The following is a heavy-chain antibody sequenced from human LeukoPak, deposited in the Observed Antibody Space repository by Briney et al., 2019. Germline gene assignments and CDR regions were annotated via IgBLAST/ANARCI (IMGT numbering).Heavy chain of an antibody. CDR2: IYYSGST. Sequence: PSETLSLTCTVSGDSISTSNSYWGWIRQPPGKGLEWIGSIYYSGSTYYNPSLKSRVTISVDTSKNQFSLKLSSVTAADTAVYYCARDPWLSGSSNDAFDIWGQGTMVTVSS. CDR1: GDSISTSNSY. D-gene: IGHD1-26*01. J-gene: IGHJ3*02. CDR3: ARDPWLSGSSNDAFDI. V-gene: IGHV4-39*07.